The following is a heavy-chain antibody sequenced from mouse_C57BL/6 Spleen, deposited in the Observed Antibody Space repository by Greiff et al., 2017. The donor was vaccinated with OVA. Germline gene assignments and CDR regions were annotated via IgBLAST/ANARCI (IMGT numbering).Heavy chain of an antibody. CDR3: ARTGYYGSILCDH. Sequence: QVQLQQPGAELVKPGASVKMSCKASGYTFTSYWITWVKQRPGQGLEWIGDIYPGSGSTNYNEKFKSKATLTVDTSSSTAYIQLSSLTSEDSAVYYCARTGYYGSILCDHWGQGTTLTVSS. J-gene: IGHJ2*01. CDR1: GYTFTSYW. CDR2: IYPGSGST. V-gene: IGHV1-55*01. D-gene: IGHD1-1*01.